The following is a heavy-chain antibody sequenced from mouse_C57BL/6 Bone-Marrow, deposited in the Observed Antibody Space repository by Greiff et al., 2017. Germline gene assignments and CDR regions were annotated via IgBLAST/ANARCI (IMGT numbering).Heavy chain of an antibody. CDR2: IWTGGGT. V-gene: IGHV2-9-1*01. D-gene: IGHD2-3*01. J-gene: IGHJ4*01. CDR3: ARNSNDGYYHYAMDY. Sequence: VQRVESGPGLVAPSPSLSITCTVSGFSLTSYAISWVRQPPGKGLEWLGVIWTGGGTNYNSALKYRLSISKDNSKSQVFLKMNSLQTDDTARYYCARNSNDGYYHYAMDYWGQGTSLTVSS. CDR1: GFSLTSYA.